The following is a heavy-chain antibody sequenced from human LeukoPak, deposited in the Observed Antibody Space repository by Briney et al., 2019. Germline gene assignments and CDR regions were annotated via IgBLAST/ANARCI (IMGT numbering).Heavy chain of an antibody. CDR2: ISGSGGST. J-gene: IGHJ4*02. CDR1: GFTFSSYA. V-gene: IGHV3-23*01. D-gene: IGHD1-26*01. Sequence: GGSLRLSCAASGFTFSSYAMSWVRQAPGKGLEWVSAISGSGGSTYYADSVKGRFTISRDNSKSTLYLQMNSLRAEDTAVYYCAKDRGWYDIVGATSINYWGQGTLVTVSS. CDR3: AKDRGWYDIVGATSINY.